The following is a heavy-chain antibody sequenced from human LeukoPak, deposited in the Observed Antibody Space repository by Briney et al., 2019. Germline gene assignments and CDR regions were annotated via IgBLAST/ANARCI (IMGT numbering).Heavy chain of an antibody. CDR3: ARAKSMIVVASLDY. D-gene: IGHD3-22*01. CDR1: GFTFSSYA. CDR2: ISYDGSNK. Sequence: SGRSLRLSCAASGFTFSSYAMHWVRQAPGKGLEWVAVISYDGSNKYYADSVKGRFTISRDNSKNTLYLQMNSLRAEDTAVYYCARAKSMIVVASLDYWGQGTLVTVSS. V-gene: IGHV3-30-3*01. J-gene: IGHJ4*02.